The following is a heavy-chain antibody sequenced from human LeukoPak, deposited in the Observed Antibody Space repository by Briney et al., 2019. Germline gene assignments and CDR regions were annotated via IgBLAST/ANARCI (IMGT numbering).Heavy chain of an antibody. CDR1: GFTFSSYG. CDR2: ISGSGGST. Sequence: GGSLRLSCAASGFTFSSYGVSWVPQSPGKGLEGVSAISGSGGSTYYADSVKGRFTISRDHSKNTLYLQMNSLRAEDTAVYYCAKDSSDYYDSRGYIDYWGQGTLVTVSS. V-gene: IGHV3-23*01. D-gene: IGHD3-22*01. CDR3: AKDSSDYYDSRGYIDY. J-gene: IGHJ4*02.